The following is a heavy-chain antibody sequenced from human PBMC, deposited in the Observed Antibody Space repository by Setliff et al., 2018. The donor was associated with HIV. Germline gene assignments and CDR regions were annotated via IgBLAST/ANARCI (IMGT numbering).Heavy chain of an antibody. CDR2: INHRGST. CDR3: ARHSPSDY. V-gene: IGHV4-34*01. CDR1: GGSFSGYY. Sequence: SETLSLTCAVYGGSFSGYYWSWIRQPPGKGLEWIGEINHRGSTNYNPSLKSRVTISVDTSKNQFSLKLSSVTAADTAVYYCARHSPSDYWGQGTLVTVSS. J-gene: IGHJ4*02.